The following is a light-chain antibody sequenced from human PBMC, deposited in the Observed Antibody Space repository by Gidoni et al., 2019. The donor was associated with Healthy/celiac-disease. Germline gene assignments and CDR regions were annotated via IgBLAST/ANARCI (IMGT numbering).Light chain of an antibody. CDR2: GAS. Sequence: EIVLTHSPATLPLSPGERATLSCRASQSVSSSYLAWYQQKPGQAPRLLIYGASSRDTGIPDRFSGSGSGTDFTLTISRLEPEDFAVYYCQQYGSSPPWTFGQGTKVEIK. J-gene: IGKJ1*01. CDR1: QSVSSSY. CDR3: QQYGSSPPWT. V-gene: IGKV3-20*01.